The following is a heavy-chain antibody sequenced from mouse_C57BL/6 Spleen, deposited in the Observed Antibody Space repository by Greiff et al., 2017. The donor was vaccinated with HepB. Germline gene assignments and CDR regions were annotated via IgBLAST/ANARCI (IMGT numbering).Heavy chain of an antibody. J-gene: IGHJ4*01. V-gene: IGHV1-69*01. CDR1: GYTFTSYW. D-gene: IGHD1-1*02. Sequence: VKLQQPGAELVMPGASVKLSCKASGYTFTSYWMHWVKQRPGQGLEWIGEIDPSDSYTNYNQKFKGKSTLTVDKSSSTAYMQLSSLTSEDSAVYYCARGGRGDYYAMDYWGQGTSVTVSS. CDR3: ARGGRGDYYAMDY. CDR2: IDPSDSYT.